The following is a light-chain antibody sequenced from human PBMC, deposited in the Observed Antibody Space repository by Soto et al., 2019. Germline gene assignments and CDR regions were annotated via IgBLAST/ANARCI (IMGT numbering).Light chain of an antibody. CDR3: QQYGSTPWT. CDR2: GAS. CDR1: QSVSGRY. V-gene: IGKV3-20*01. J-gene: IGKJ1*01. Sequence: IVLTQSPGTLSLSPGERATLSCRASQSVSGRYLAWYQQKPGQAPRPLIYGASSRASGIPDRFSGSGSGTDFTLTISRLEPEDFAVYYCQQYGSTPWTFGQGTKVEIK.